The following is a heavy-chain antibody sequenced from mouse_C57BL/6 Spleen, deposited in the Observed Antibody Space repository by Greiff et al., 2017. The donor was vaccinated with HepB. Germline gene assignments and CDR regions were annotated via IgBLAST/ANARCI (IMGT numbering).Heavy chain of an antibody. CDR3: ARDSYSNYDAMDY. J-gene: IGHJ4*01. V-gene: IGHV5-17*01. D-gene: IGHD2-5*01. Sequence: EVQRVESGGGLVKPGGSLKLSCAASGFTFSDYGMHWVRQAPEKGLEWVAYISSGSSTIYYADTVKGRFTISRDNAKNTLFLQMTSLRSEDTAMYYCARDSYSNYDAMDYWGQGTSVTVSS. CDR2: ISSGSSTI. CDR1: GFTFSDYG.